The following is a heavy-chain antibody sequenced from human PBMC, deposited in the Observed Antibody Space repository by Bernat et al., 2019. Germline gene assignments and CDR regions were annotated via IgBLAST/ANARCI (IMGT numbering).Heavy chain of an antibody. J-gene: IGHJ3*02. V-gene: IGHV2-26*01. Sequence: QVTLKESGPVLVKPTETLTLTCTVSGFSLSNARMGVSWIRQPPGKALEWLAHIFSNDEKSYSTSLKSRLTISKDTSKSQVVLTMTNMDPVDTATDYCARHYYYDSSGYYDAFDIWGQGTMVTVSS. CDR3: ARHYYYDSSGYYDAFDI. CDR2: IFSNDEK. D-gene: IGHD3-22*01. CDR1: GFSLSNARMG.